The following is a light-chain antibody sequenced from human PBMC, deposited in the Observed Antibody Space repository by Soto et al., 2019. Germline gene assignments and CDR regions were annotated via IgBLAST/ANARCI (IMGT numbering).Light chain of an antibody. V-gene: IGLV1-40*01. J-gene: IGLJ3*02. CDR3: QSYDSSLSGWV. CDR1: SGKIGAAND. Sequence: QSVLTQPPSVSGAPGQKVTISCTRSSGKIGAANDLHWNQHLPGTAPKLLIYGNNNRPSGVPDRFSGSKSGTSASLAITGLQAEYEADYYCQSYDSSLSGWVFGGGTKVTVL. CDR2: GNN.